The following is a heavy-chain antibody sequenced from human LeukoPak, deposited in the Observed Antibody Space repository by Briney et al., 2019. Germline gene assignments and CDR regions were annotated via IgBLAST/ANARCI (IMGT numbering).Heavy chain of an antibody. CDR3: ARDPTLKSGGID. CDR1: GFSFSTYT. V-gene: IGHV3-21*01. J-gene: IGHJ4*02. CDR2: ISSGSSYI. D-gene: IGHD3-16*01. Sequence: GGSLRLSCAASGFSFSTYTMNWVRQAPGKGLEWVSSISSGSSYIYYADSVKGRFTISRDNAENSLYLQMNSLRAEDTAVYYCARDPTLKSGGIDWGQGTLVTVSS.